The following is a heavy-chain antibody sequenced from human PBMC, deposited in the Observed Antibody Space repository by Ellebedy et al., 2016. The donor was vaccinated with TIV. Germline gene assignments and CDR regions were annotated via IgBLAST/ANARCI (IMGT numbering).Heavy chain of an antibody. Sequence: LETLSLTCTVSGGSISSSTYYWGWIRQPPGKGLEWIATIYNSGSTYYNPSLKSRVTISVDTSKNQFSLKLTSVTAADTAVYYCARNLVIFTFEKWYFDLWGRGTLVTVSS. D-gene: IGHD3/OR15-3a*01. CDR1: GGSISSSTYY. J-gene: IGHJ2*01. CDR2: IYNSGST. CDR3: ARNLVIFTFEKWYFDL. V-gene: IGHV4-39*01.